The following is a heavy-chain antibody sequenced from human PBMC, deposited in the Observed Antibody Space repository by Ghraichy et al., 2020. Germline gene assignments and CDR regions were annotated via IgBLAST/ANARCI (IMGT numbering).Heavy chain of an antibody. CDR1: GFTFSSYA. Sequence: GESLNISCAASGFTFSSYAMHWVRQAPGKGLEWVAVISYDGSNKYYTDSVKGRFTISRDNSKNTLYLQMNSLRAEDTAVYYCARSSLRFDYYYYGMDVWGQGTTVTVSS. V-gene: IGHV3-30-3*01. CDR2: ISYDGSNK. J-gene: IGHJ6*02. D-gene: IGHD3-10*01. CDR3: ARSSLRFDYYYYGMDV.